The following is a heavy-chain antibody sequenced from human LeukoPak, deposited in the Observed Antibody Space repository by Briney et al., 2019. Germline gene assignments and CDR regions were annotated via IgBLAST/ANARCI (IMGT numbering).Heavy chain of an antibody. CDR1: GGSISNNNYY. Sequence: SETLSLTCTVSGGSISNNNYYWAWIRQPPGKGLECIGSIYYSGSPYYNPSLKSRVTISVDTSRNQFSLRLSSVTAADTAVYYCASPSHCTSDSCQKYFDYWGQGTLVTVSS. V-gene: IGHV4-39*01. CDR3: ASPSHCTSDSCQKYFDY. J-gene: IGHJ4*02. D-gene: IGHD2-2*01. CDR2: IYYSGSP.